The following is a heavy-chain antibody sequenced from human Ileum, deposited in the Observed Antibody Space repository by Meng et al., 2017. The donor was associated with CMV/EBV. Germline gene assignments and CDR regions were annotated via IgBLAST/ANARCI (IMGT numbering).Heavy chain of an antibody. D-gene: IGHD1-26*01. CDR3: ARGGGASKLDY. Sequence: SCKASEYTFTGYYIHWVRQAPGQGLEWMGWVNPNDGGTNYAQKFQGRVTMTRDTSISTAYMELNSLTPDDTAVYYCARGGGASKLDYWGQGTLVTVSS. CDR1: EYTFTGYY. J-gene: IGHJ4*02. V-gene: IGHV1-2*02. CDR2: VNPNDGGT.